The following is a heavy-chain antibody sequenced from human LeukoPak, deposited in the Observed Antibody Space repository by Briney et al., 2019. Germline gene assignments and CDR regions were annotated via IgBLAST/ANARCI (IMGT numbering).Heavy chain of an antibody. Sequence: SETLSLTCTVSGVSISNYYWTWIRQPPGKGLECIGYVSYSGRTSYNPSLKSRVTISVDTSKTHFSLTLSSVTAADTAVYYCARGQKYRNGYTVTELGSGYFDYWGQGTLVTVSS. CDR3: ARGQKYRNGYTVTELGSGYFDY. CDR1: GVSISNYY. D-gene: IGHD5-18*01. J-gene: IGHJ4*02. V-gene: IGHV4-59*01. CDR2: VSYSGRT.